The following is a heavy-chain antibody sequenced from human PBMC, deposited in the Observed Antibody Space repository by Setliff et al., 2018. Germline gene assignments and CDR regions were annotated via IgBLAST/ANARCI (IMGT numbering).Heavy chain of an antibody. CDR2: VNTNTGNP. CDR1: GYTFSTYA. CDR3: ARGSRFGTIVYRGDYYLDV. D-gene: IGHD3-10*01. J-gene: IGHJ6*03. V-gene: IGHV7-4-1*02. Sequence: ASVKVSCKGSGYTFSTYAIIWMRQAPGQGLEWMGWVNTNTGNPSYVQGFTGRFVFSLDTSVSTAYLQISSLKAEDTAIYYCARGSRFGTIVYRGDYYLDVWGKGTTVTVSS.